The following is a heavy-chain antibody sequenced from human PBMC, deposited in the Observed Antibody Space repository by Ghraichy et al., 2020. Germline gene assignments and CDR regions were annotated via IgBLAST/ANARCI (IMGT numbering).Heavy chain of an antibody. CDR2: IIPIFGTA. D-gene: IGHD3-22*01. J-gene: IGHJ2*01. CDR1: GGTFSSYA. Sequence: SVKVSCKASGGTFSSYAISWVRQAPGQGLEWMGGIIPIFGTANYAQKFQGRVTITTDESTSTAYMELSSLRSEDTAVYYCARAPNYYDSSGSYFWYFDLWGRGTLVTVSS. V-gene: IGHV1-69*05. CDR3: ARAPNYYDSSGSYFWYFDL.